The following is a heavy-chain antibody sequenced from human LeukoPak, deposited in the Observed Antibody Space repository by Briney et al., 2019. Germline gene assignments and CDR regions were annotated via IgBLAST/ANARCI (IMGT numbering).Heavy chain of an antibody. CDR2: IYYSGST. CDR1: GGSISSYY. CDR3: ARVTGYVMEDYFDY. J-gene: IGHJ4*02. V-gene: IGHV4-59*01. D-gene: IGHD6-13*01. Sequence: SETLSLTCTVSGGSISSYYWSWIRHPPRKGLEWIGYIYYSGSTNYNPSLKSRVTISVDTSKNQFSLRLSSVTAADTAVYYCARVTGYVMEDYFDYWGQGTLVTVSS.